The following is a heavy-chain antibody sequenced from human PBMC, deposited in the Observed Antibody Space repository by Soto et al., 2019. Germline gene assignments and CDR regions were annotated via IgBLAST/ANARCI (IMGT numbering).Heavy chain of an antibody. D-gene: IGHD6-13*01. J-gene: IGHJ4*02. V-gene: IGHV3-13*01. Sequence: PGGSLRLSCAASGFTFSSYDMHWVRQATGKGLEWVSAIGTAGDTYYPGSVKGRFTISRENAKNSLYLQMNSLRAGDTAVYYCARSSDSSSSGVVFDYWGQGTLVTVSS. CDR1: GFTFSSYD. CDR2: IGTAGDT. CDR3: ARSSDSSSSGVVFDY.